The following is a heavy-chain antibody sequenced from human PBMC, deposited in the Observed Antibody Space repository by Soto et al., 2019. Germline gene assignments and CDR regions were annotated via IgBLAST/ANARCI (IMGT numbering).Heavy chain of an antibody. D-gene: IGHD6-13*01. CDR2: ISWNSGSI. Sequence: EVQLVESGGGLVQPGRSLRLSCAASGFTFDDYAMHWVRQAPGKGLEWVSGISWNSGSIGYADSVKGRFTISRDNAKNSLYLQMNSLRAEDTALYYCAKDRGAGYSSSWLDYWGQGTPVTVSS. J-gene: IGHJ4*02. CDR1: GFTFDDYA. V-gene: IGHV3-9*01. CDR3: AKDRGAGYSSSWLDY.